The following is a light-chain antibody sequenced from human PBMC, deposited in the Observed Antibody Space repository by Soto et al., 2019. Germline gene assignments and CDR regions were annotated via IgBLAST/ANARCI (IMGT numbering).Light chain of an antibody. J-gene: IGLJ3*02. V-gene: IGLV2-14*01. Sequence: QSALTQPASVSGSPGQSITISCTGTSSDVGRYNYVSWYRQHPGTAPKLIISDVNSRPSGISNRFSGSKSGNTASLTISGLQAEDEDYYYCSSYTSDITQVFGGGTKLTVL. CDR3: SSYTSDITQV. CDR2: DVN. CDR1: SSDVGRYNY.